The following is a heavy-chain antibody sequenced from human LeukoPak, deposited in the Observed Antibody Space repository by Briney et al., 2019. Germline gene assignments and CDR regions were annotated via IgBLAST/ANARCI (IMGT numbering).Heavy chain of an antibody. D-gene: IGHD4-17*01. V-gene: IGHV4-28*05. CDR1: GYSISTSNY. CDR3: ARKTTTGPTKAAFDI. Sequence: SETLSLTCAVSGYSISTSNYWAWIRQPPGKGLEWIGHIYYSGGIYYNPSLKSRVTMSVDTSKNQFSLKLSSVTAVDTAVYHCARKTTTGPTKAAFDIWGQGTMLTVSS. J-gene: IGHJ3*02. CDR2: IYYSGGI.